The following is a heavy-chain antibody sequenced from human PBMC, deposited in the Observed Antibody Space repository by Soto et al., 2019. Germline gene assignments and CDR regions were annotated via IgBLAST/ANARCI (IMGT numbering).Heavy chain of an antibody. CDR1: GFTFSSYG. CDR2: ISYDGSNK. J-gene: IGHJ4*02. Sequence: GGSLRLSCAASGFTFSSYGMHWVRQAPGKGLEWVAVISYDGSNKYYEDSVKGRFTISRDNSKNTLYLQMNSLRAEDTAVYYCAKGVGIQLWLDYWGQGTLVTVSS. CDR3: AKGVGIQLWLDY. V-gene: IGHV3-30*18. D-gene: IGHD5-18*01.